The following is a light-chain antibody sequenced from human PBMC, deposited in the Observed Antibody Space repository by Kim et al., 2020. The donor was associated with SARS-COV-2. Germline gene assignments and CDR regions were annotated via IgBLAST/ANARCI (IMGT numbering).Light chain of an antibody. J-gene: IGKJ1*01. CDR3: QQYKTSAT. V-gene: IGKV1-5*03. CDR2: KAS. CDR1: QNIRRW. Sequence: QMTQFPSTLSASVGDRVIITCRASQNIRRWLAWYQQKPGQAPNLLIYKASNLEPGVPSRFSGSGSGTEFTLTISSLQPDDVATYYCQQYKTSATFGQGTKVDIK.